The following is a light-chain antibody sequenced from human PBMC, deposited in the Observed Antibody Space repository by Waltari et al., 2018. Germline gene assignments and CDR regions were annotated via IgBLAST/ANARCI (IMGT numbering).Light chain of an antibody. V-gene: IGLV2-14*03. Sequence: QSALTQPASVSGSPGQSLTTPCTGTSSDIGGYNYVSCYQQHPGKAPKVIIYEVSKRPSGVSHRFSGSKSGNTASLTISGLQADDEADYYCGSYTSSSSLDVVFGGGTELTVL. CDR2: EVS. CDR3: GSYTSSSSLDVV. CDR1: SSDIGGYNY. J-gene: IGLJ3*02.